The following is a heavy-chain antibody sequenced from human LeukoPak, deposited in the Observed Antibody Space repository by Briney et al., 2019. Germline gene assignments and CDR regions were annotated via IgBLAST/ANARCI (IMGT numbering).Heavy chain of an antibody. CDR2: IYHTGSA. J-gene: IGHJ3*02. CDR3: ARLDYGDYSSGEAFDI. CDR1: GGSISSNSYY. D-gene: IGHD4-17*01. Sequence: SETLSLTCTVSGGSISSNSYYWGWIRQPPGKGLEWIGSIYHTGSAYYSPSLKTRVTLSVDTSKNQFSLKVTSVTAADTAVFYCARLDYGDYSSGEAFDIWGQGTMVTVSS. V-gene: IGHV4-39*01.